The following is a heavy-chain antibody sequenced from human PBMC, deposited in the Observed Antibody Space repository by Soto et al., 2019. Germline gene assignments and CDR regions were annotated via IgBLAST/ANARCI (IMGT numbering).Heavy chain of an antibody. J-gene: IGHJ5*02. Sequence: GASVKVSCKASGYTFTSYGISWVRQAPGQGLEWMGWISAYNGNTNYAQKLQGRVTMTTDTYKSQFSLNLRSVTAADTAVYYCARGGASSKWFAPWGQGTLVTVSS. CDR2: ISAYNGNT. CDR1: GYTFTSYG. CDR3: ARGGASSKWFAP. V-gene: IGHV1-18*04. D-gene: IGHD2-15*01.